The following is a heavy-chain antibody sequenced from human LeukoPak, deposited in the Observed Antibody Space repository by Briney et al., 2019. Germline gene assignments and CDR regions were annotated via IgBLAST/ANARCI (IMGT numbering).Heavy chain of an antibody. CDR1: GFTFSSYS. V-gene: IGHV3-48*02. CDR3: ARVRIKGFDDYSNYGAHSGMDV. Sequence: PGGSLRLSCAASGFTFSSYSMNWVRQAPGKGLEWVSYISSSSSTIYYADSVKGRFTISRDNAKNSLYLQMNSLRDEDTAVYYCARVRIKGFDDYSNYGAHSGMDVWGQGTTVTVSS. J-gene: IGHJ6*02. CDR2: ISSSSSTI. D-gene: IGHD4-4*01.